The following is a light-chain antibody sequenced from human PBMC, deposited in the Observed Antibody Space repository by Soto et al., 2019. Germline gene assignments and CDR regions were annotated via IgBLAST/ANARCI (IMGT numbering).Light chain of an antibody. CDR3: QQYDNLQLT. CDR2: DAS. J-gene: IGKJ4*01. Sequence: DIQMTQSPSSLSASVGDRVTITCQASQDISNYLNWYQQKPGKAPKLLIYDASNLETGVPSRFSGSGSGTDFTFTISSLQSEDIATYYCQQYDNLQLTFGGGTKVDIK. V-gene: IGKV1-33*01. CDR1: QDISNY.